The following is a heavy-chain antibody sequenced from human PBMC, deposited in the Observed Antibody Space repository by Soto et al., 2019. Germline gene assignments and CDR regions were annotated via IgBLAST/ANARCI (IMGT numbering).Heavy chain of an antibody. CDR3: ARASGSRLFDY. Sequence: VQLVESGGGLIQPGGSLRLSCAASGFTVSSDYMSWVRQAPGKGLEWVSVIYSGGNTYYADSVKGRFTISRDTSKNTLHLQMNSLRAEDTAVYYCARASGSRLFDYWGQGTLVTVSS. V-gene: IGHV3-53*01. J-gene: IGHJ4*02. D-gene: IGHD1-26*01. CDR1: GFTVSSDY. CDR2: IYSGGNT.